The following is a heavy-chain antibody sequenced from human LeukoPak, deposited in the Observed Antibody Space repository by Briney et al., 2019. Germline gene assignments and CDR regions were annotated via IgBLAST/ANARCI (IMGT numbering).Heavy chain of an antibody. D-gene: IGHD6-13*01. CDR1: GFTFSSYW. J-gene: IGHJ4*02. CDR3: ASLHSSWLDY. V-gene: IGHV4-39*01. Sequence: GSLRLSCAASGFTFSSYWMSWIRQPPGKGLEWIGSIYYTGSTYYNPSLKSRVTISVDTSKNQFSLKLGSVTAADTAVYYCASLHSSWLDYWGQGTLVTVSS. CDR2: IYYTGST.